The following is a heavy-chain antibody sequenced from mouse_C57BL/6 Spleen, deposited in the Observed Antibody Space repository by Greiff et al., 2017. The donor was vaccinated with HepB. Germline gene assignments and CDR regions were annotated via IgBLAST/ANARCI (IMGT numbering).Heavy chain of an antibody. V-gene: IGHV5-16*01. Sequence: EVQLVESEGGLVQPGSSMKLSCTASGFTFSDYYMAWVRQVPEKGLEWVANINYDGSSTYYLDSLKSRFIISRDNAKNILYLQMSSLKSVDTATYYCARDEYDAMDDWGQGTSVTVSS. J-gene: IGHJ4*01. CDR3: ARDEYDAMDD. CDR2: INYDGSST. CDR1: GFTFSDYY.